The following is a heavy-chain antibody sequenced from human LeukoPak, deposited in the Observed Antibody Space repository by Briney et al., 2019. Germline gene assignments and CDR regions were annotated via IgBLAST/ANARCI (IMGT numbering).Heavy chain of an antibody. V-gene: IGHV3-23*01. CDR2: ISGSGGST. D-gene: IGHD1-26*01. CDR1: GFTFSSYA. Sequence: GGSLRLSCAASGFTFSSYAMSWVRQAPGKGVEWVSAISGSGGSTYYADSVKGRFTISRDNSKNTLYLQMNSLRAEDTAVYYCAKSTRILGATIDYWGQGTLVTVSS. CDR3: AKSTRILGATIDY. J-gene: IGHJ4*02.